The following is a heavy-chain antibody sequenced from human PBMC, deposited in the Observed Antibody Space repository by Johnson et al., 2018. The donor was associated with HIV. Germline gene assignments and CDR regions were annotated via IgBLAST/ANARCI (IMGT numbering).Heavy chain of an antibody. J-gene: IGHJ3*02. D-gene: IGHD1-26*01. CDR3: AKERSGSYSGADAFDI. CDR2: ISSSGSTI. Sequence: VQLVESGGGVVQPGRSLRLSCTASGFTFRSYAMHWVRQAPGKGLEWISYISSSGSTIYYADSVKGRSTISRDNVKNSLYLQMNSLRAEDTAVYYCAKERSGSYSGADAFDIWGQGTMVTVSA. CDR1: GFTFRSYA. V-gene: IGHV3-48*03.